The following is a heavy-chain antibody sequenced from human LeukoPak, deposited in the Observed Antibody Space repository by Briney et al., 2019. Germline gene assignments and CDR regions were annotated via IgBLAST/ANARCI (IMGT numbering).Heavy chain of an antibody. J-gene: IGHJ6*03. D-gene: IGHD2-15*01. CDR3: ARVPASYYYYLDV. CDR1: GYTFTSYG. V-gene: IGHV1-18*01. Sequence: GASVKVSCKASGYTFTSYGISWVRQAPGQGLEWMGWISAYNGNTNYAQELQGRVTMTTDTSTSTAYMELRSLRSDDTAVYHCARVPASYYYYLDVWGKGTTVTVSS. CDR2: ISAYNGNT.